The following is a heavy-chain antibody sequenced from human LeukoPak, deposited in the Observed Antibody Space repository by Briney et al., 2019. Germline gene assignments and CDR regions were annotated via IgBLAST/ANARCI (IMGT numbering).Heavy chain of an antibody. CDR3: AKNYYGSGSYYSGGPLDY. D-gene: IGHD3-10*01. Sequence: GGSLRLSCAASGFTFSDYATHWVRHAPGKGLEWVSGISWNSGSIGYADSVKGRFTIFRDNAKNSLYLQMNSLRAEDTALYYCAKNYYGSGSYYSGGPLDYWGQGTLVTVSS. J-gene: IGHJ4*02. CDR2: ISWNSGSI. CDR1: GFTFSDYA. V-gene: IGHV3-9*01.